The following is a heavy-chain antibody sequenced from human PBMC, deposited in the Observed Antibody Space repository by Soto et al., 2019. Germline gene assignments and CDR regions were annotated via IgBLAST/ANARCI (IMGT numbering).Heavy chain of an antibody. CDR3: ARGEDAFFYYGLAV. Sequence: SETLSLTCTVSGGTITSSYWSWIRRPPGKGLEWIAYIYDTGTSGYTPSTIYNPSRNSRFTMSVDTSQSQFSLKLTSVTAADTAVYYCARGEDAFFYYGLAVWGQGITVTVSS. J-gene: IGHJ6*02. CDR2: IYDTGTSGYTPST. V-gene: IGHV4-59*01. CDR1: GGTITSSY.